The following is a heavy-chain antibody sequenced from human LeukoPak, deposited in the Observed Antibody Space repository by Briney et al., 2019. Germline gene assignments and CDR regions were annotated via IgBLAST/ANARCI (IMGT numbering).Heavy chain of an antibody. V-gene: IGHV4-30-4*08. Sequence: SETLSLTCTVSGGSISSSSYYWGWIRQPPGKGLEWIGYIYYSGSTYYNPSLKSRVTISVDTSKNQFSLKLSSVTAADTAVYYCARDEYYIPLGYWGQGTLVTVSS. J-gene: IGHJ4*02. CDR2: IYYSGST. CDR3: ARDEYYIPLGY. CDR1: GGSISSSSYY. D-gene: IGHD1-26*01.